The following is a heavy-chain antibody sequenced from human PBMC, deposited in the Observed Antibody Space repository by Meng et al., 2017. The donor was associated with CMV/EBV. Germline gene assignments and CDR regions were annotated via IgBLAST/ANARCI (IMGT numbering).Heavy chain of an antibody. D-gene: IGHD6-6*01. V-gene: IGHV4-34*01. J-gene: IGHJ4*02. CDR2: INHSGST. Sequence: GSLRLSCAVYGGSFSGYYWSWIRQPPGKGLEWIGEINHSGSTNYNPSLKSRVTISVDTSKNQFSLKLSSVTAADTAVYYCARGAAARPIDYWGQGTLVTVSS. CDR3: ARGAAARPIDY. CDR1: GGSFSGYY.